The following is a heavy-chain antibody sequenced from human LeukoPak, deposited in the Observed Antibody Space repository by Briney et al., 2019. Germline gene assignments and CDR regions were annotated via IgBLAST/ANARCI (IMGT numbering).Heavy chain of an antibody. CDR3: ARDFVAATPEPYYYYGMDV. Sequence: GGSLRLSCAASGFTFSSYSMSWVRQAPGKGLEWVSVIYSGGSTYYADSVKGRFTISRDNSKNTLYLQMNSLRAEDTAVYYCARDFVAATPEPYYYYGMDVWGQGTTVTVSS. D-gene: IGHD2-15*01. J-gene: IGHJ6*02. V-gene: IGHV3-53*01. CDR1: GFTFSSYS. CDR2: IYSGGST.